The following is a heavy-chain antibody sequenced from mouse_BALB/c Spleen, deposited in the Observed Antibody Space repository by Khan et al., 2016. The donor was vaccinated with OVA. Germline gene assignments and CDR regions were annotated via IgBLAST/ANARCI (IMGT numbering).Heavy chain of an antibody. V-gene: IGHV5-6*01. J-gene: IGHJ3*01. CDR1: GFTFSGYS. CDR3: ASHLTGSFAY. Sequence: EVELVESGGDLVKPGGSLKLSCATSGFTFSGYSMSWVRQTPDKRLEWVTTISSAGDYTYYPDSVRGRFTISRDNAKNSLYLQMSSLKSEDTAMYYCASHLTGSFAYWGQGTLVTVSA. D-gene: IGHD4-1*01. CDR2: ISSAGDYT.